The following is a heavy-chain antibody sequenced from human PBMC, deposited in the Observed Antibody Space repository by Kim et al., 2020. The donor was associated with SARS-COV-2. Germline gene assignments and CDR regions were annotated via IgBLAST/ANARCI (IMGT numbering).Heavy chain of an antibody. CDR2: VYKSGST. J-gene: IGHJ5*02. Sequence: SETLSLTCSVSGAAFSNDNWSWVRQPPGKGLEWVGCVYKSGSTNYNPSLKIRVIISVDTSKTQFSFRLTSVTTTATAAYYCVRGAAGLDPCGQGTLV. CDR1: GAAFSNDN. D-gene: IGHD6-13*01. V-gene: IGHV4-59*13. CDR3: VRGAAGLDP.